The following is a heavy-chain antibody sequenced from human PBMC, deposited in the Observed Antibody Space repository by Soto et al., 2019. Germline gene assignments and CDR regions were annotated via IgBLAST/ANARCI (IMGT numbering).Heavy chain of an antibody. CDR2: ISAHNGNT. J-gene: IGHJ4*02. D-gene: IGHD1-1*01. V-gene: IGHV1-18*01. CDR3: ARGRYGDY. CDR1: GYAFTTYG. Sequence: QVHLVQSGAEVKKPGASVKVSCKGSGYAFTTYGITWVRQALGQGLEWMGWISAHNGNTNYAQKLQGRVTVTRDTSTSTDYMELRSLRSDDTAVYYCARGRYGDYWGQGALVTVSS.